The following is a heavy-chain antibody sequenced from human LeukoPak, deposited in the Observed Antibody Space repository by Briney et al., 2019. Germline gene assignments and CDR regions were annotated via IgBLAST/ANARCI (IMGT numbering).Heavy chain of an antibody. V-gene: IGHV3-23*01. Sequence: GGSLRLSCAASGFTFSTDDMSWVRQAPGKGVEWVSGISDRGGTHYADSVTGRGTISRDNSKNTLYLQMNSLRAEDTAVYYCAKVTWTRSGSPDYWGQGTLVTVSS. CDR2: ISDRGGT. D-gene: IGHD3-10*01. CDR1: GFTFSTDD. J-gene: IGHJ4*02. CDR3: AKVTWTRSGSPDY.